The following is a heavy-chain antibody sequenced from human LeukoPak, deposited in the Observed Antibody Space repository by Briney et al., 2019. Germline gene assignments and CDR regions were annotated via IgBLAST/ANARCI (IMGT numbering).Heavy chain of an antibody. D-gene: IGHD3-22*01. V-gene: IGHV4-34*01. J-gene: IGHJ3*02. CDR2: INHSGST. CDR3: ARVGTMIVDLDDAFDI. CDR1: GGSFSGYY. Sequence: PSETLSLTCAVYGGSFSGYYWSWIRQPPGKGLEWIGEINHSGSTNYNPSLKSRVTISVDTSKDQFSLKLSSVTAADAAVYYCARVGTMIVDLDDAFDIWGQGTMVTVSS.